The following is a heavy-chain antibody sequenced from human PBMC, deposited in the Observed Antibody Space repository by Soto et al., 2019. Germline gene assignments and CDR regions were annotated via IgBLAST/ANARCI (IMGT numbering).Heavy chain of an antibody. V-gene: IGHV3-48*02. J-gene: IGHJ4*02. Sequence: GGSLRLSCAASGFTFSSYSMNWVRQAPGKGLEWVSYISSSSSTIYYADSVKGRFTISRDNAKNSLYLQMNSLRDEDTAVYYCARDGFEDYVWGSYRYMRVFDYWGQGTLVTVSS. CDR3: ARDGFEDYVWGSYRYMRVFDY. D-gene: IGHD3-16*02. CDR1: GFTFSSYS. CDR2: ISSSSSTI.